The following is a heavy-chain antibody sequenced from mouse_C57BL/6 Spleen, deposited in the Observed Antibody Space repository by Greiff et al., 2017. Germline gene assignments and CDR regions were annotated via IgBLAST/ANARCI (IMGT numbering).Heavy chain of an antibody. CDR1: GYTFTSYW. V-gene: IGHV1-52*01. D-gene: IGHD1-1*01. Sequence: VQLQQPGAELVRPGSSVKLSCKASGYTFTSYWMHWVKQRPIQGLEWIGNIDPSDSETHYNQKFKDKATLTVDKSSSTAYMQLSSLTSEDSAVYDCARGGYYGSSSNWYFDVWGTGTTVTVSS. CDR3: ARGGYYGSSSNWYFDV. CDR2: IDPSDSET. J-gene: IGHJ1*03.